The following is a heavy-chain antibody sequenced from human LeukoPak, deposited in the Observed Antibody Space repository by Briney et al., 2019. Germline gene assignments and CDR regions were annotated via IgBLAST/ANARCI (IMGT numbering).Heavy chain of an antibody. J-gene: IGHJ4*02. Sequence: SETLSLTCTVSGGTISRYYWSWIRQPPAKGQEWIGYIYYSGSTNYNPSLKSRVTIPVDTSKNQFSLKLSSVTAADTAVYYCARGPTRNYFDYWGQGTLVTVSS. CDR3: ARGPTRNYFDY. CDR2: IYYSGST. V-gene: IGHV4-59*01. CDR1: GGTISRYY.